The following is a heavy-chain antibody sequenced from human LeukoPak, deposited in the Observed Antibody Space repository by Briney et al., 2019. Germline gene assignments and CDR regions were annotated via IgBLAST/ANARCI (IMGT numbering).Heavy chain of an antibody. CDR1: GFTFSNYA. Sequence: GGSLRLSCAASGFTFSNYAMHWVRQAPGKGLAWVAFIRYDGSNKYYADSVKGRFTISRDNSKNTLYLQMNSLRAEDTAVYYCAKDDCSSTSCFYIDYWGQATLVTVSS. D-gene: IGHD2-2*01. CDR3: AKDDCSSTSCFYIDY. V-gene: IGHV3-30*02. CDR2: IRYDGSNK. J-gene: IGHJ4*02.